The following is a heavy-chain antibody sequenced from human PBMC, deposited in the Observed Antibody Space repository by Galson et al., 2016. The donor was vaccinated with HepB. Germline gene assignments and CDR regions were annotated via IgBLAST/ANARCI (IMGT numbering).Heavy chain of an antibody. CDR3: ARGVRRGYSNGYPYLEN. CDR2: LYGGGDT. J-gene: IGHJ4*02. CDR1: GFTVSSNY. Sequence: SLRLSCAASGFTVSSNYMTWVRQRPGKGLEWVSLLYGGGDTYYADSVEGRFTISRDNSKNTLYLQMNTLRAEDTAVYSCARGVRRGYSNGYPYLENWGQGALVTVSS. V-gene: IGHV3-53*01. D-gene: IGHD5-18*01.